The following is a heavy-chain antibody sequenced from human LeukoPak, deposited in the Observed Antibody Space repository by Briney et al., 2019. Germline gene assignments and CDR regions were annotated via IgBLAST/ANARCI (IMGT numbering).Heavy chain of an antibody. J-gene: IGHJ4*02. Sequence: SETLSLTCTVSGGSISSSSYYWGWIRQPPGKGLEWIGSIYHSGSTYYNPSLKSRVTISVDTSKNQFSLKLSSVTAADTAVYYCARLWSYDSSGYYYNPYYFDYWGQGTLVTVSS. V-gene: IGHV4-39*07. CDR2: IYHSGST. CDR3: ARLWSYDSSGYYYNPYYFDY. D-gene: IGHD3-22*01. CDR1: GGSISSSSYY.